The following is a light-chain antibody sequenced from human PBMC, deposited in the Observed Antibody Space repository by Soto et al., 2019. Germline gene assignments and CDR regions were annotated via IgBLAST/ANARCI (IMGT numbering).Light chain of an antibody. J-gene: IGLJ2*01. CDR2: EVN. CDR1: SSDVGDYIY. Sequence: QSALTQPASVSGSPGQSITISCTGTSSDVGDYIYVSWYQQHPGKAPKLMLYEVNSRPSGVSNRFSGPKSGNTVSLTISGLQAEDEADYYCSSYTTTSTLVFGGGTKLTVL. V-gene: IGLV2-14*01. CDR3: SSYTTTSTLV.